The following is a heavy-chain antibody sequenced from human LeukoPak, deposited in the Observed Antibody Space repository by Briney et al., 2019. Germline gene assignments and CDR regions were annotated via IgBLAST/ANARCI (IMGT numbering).Heavy chain of an antibody. D-gene: IGHD2-15*01. V-gene: IGHV3-30-3*01. CDR1: GSTLRSYA. J-gene: IGHJ4*02. CDR2: ISYDAAVK. Sequence: GGSLRLSCAVSGSTLRSYAIHWVRQAPGKGLQWVAFISYDAAVKYYADSVRGRFTVSRDNSKNTLSLQMNSLRPEDTAVYYCARDFSTWYSIDYWGRGTLVIVSS. CDR3: ARDFSTWYSIDY.